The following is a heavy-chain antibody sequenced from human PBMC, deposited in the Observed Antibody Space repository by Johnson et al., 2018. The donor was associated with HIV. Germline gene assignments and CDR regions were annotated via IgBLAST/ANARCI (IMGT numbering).Heavy chain of an antibody. CDR3: GSSGYYDDVFDI. CDR2: INWNGGST. V-gene: IGHV3-66*02. Sequence: VQLVESGGGLVKPGGSLRLSCAASGFTVSSTYMSWLRQAPGKGLEWVSGINWNGGSTGYADSVKGRFTISRDNSKNTLYLQMNSLRAEDTAVYYCGSSGYYDDVFDIWGQGTMVTVSS. CDR1: GFTVSSTY. J-gene: IGHJ3*02. D-gene: IGHD3-22*01.